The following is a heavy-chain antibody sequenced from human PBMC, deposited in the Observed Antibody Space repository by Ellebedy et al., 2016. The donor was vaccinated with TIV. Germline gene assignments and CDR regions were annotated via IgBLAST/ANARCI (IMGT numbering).Heavy chain of an antibody. V-gene: IGHV3-23*01. CDR1: GFTFSPYA. CDR2: IVGSGA. D-gene: IGHD6-19*01. CDR3: ARDLDKSSGWYGGAAY. J-gene: IGHJ4*02. Sequence: GESLKISCAASGFTFSPYAMAWVRQAPGKGLEWVSGIVGSGAEKYADSVKGRFTISRDNSMTTVYLEMNSLRAEDTALYYCARDLDKSSGWYGGAAYWGQGTQVTVSS.